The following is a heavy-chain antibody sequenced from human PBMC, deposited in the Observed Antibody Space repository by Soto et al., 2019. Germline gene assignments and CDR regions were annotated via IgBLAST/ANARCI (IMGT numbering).Heavy chain of an antibody. Sequence: QVQLVQSGAEVKKPGASVKVSCKASGYTFTSYYMHWVRQAPGQGLEWMGIINPSGGSTSYAQKFQGRVTMTRDTSTSTVYMELSSLRSEDTAVYYCASGYCSGGSCYATFDYWGQGTLVTVSS. D-gene: IGHD2-15*01. CDR2: INPSGGST. CDR3: ASGYCSGGSCYATFDY. CDR1: GYTFTSYY. V-gene: IGHV1-46*01. J-gene: IGHJ4*02.